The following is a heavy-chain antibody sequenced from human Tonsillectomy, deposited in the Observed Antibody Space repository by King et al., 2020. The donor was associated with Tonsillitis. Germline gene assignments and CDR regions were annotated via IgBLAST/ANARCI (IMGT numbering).Heavy chain of an antibody. J-gene: IGHJ4*02. CDR3: AKYGSRTYYSDY. D-gene: IGHD2-2*01. CDR2: ISGSGGST. CDR1: GFTFSSYA. V-gene: IGHV3-23*04. Sequence: EVQLVESGGDLVQPGGSLRLSCAASGFTFSSYAMSWVRQAPGKGLEWVSAISGSGGSTYYADSVKGRFTISRDNSINTLYLQMNSLRAEDTAIYYCAKYGSRTYYSDYWGQGTLVTVSS.